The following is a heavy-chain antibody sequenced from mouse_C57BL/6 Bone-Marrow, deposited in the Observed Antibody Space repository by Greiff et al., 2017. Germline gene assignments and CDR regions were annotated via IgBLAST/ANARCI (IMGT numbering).Heavy chain of an antibody. J-gene: IGHJ3*01. CDR2: IYPGSGST. V-gene: IGHV1-55*01. Sequence: QVHVKQPGAELVKPGASVKMSCKASGYTFTSYWITWVKQRPGQGLEWIGDIYPGSGSTNYNEKFKSKATLTVDTSSSTAYMQLSSLTSEDSAVYCCANYGSSYPFACWGQGTLVTVSA. D-gene: IGHD1-1*01. CDR1: GYTFTSYW. CDR3: ANYGSSYPFAC.